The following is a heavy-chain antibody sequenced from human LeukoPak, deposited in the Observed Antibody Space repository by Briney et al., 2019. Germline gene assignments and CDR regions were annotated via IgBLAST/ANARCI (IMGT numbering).Heavy chain of an antibody. Sequence: ASVKVSCKASGYTFTGYYIHWVRQAPGQGLEWMGWINPNSGGTNYAQKFQGRVTMTRDTSISTAYMELSRLRSDHTAVYYCARERRVTIYYYYGMDVWGQGTTVTVSS. CDR1: GYTFTGYY. D-gene: IGHD4-23*01. CDR3: ARERRVTIYYYYGMDV. CDR2: INPNSGGT. V-gene: IGHV1-2*02. J-gene: IGHJ6*02.